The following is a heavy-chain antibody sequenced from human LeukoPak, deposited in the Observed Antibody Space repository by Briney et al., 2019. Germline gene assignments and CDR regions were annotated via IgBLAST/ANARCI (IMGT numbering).Heavy chain of an antibody. CDR1: GFTFSSYD. D-gene: IGHD6-13*01. CDR2: IGTAGDT. J-gene: IGHJ6*02. CDR3: ARDGWVSHYYYGMDV. V-gene: IGHV3-13*01. Sequence: GGSLRLSCAASGFTFSSYDMHSVRQATGKGLEWVSAIGTAGDTYYPGSVKGRFTISRENAKNSLYLQMNSLRAEDTAVYYCARDGWVSHYYYGMDVWGQGTTVTVSS.